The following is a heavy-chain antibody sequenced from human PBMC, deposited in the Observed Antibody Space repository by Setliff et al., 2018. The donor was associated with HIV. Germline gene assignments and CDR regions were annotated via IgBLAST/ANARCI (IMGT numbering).Heavy chain of an antibody. Sequence: GESLKISCAASGFAFSGHQMSWVRQAPGKGMEWVAKIKQDGSDKYYVDSVKGRFTISRDNAKNSLYLQMNSLRAEDTAMYYCARDWRSGYDLNFDYWGQGTLVTVSS. CDR1: GFAFSGHQ. J-gene: IGHJ4*02. V-gene: IGHV3-7*01. CDR2: IKQDGSDK. CDR3: ARDWRSGYDLNFDY. D-gene: IGHD5-12*01.